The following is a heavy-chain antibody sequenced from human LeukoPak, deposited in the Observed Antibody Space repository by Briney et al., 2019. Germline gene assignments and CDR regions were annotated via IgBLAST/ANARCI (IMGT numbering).Heavy chain of an antibody. V-gene: IGHV4-59*01. Sequence: PSETLSLTCTVSGGSISSYYWSWIRQPPGKGLEWIGYIYYSGSTNYNPSLKSRVTISVDTSKNQFSLKLSSMTAADTAVYYCARVMMVRGLLGDAFDIWGQGTMVTVSS. CDR2: IYYSGST. J-gene: IGHJ3*02. CDR1: GGSISSYY. D-gene: IGHD3-10*01. CDR3: ARVMMVRGLLGDAFDI.